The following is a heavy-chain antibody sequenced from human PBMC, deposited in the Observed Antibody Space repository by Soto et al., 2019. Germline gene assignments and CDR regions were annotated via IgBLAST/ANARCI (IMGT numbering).Heavy chain of an antibody. CDR2: ISYDGSNK. J-gene: IGHJ4*02. CDR3: AKSMYYDFWSGIFDY. CDR1: GFTFSSYG. D-gene: IGHD3-3*01. Sequence: QVQLVESGGGVVQPGRSLRLSCAASGFTFSSYGMHWVRQAPGKGLEWVAVISYDGSNKYYADSVKGRFTISRDNSKNTLYLQMNSLRADDTAVYYCAKSMYYDFWSGIFDYWGQGTLVTVSS. V-gene: IGHV3-30*18.